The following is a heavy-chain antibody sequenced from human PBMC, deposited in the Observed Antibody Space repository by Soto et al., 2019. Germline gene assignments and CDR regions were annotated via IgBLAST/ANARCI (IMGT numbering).Heavy chain of an antibody. CDR2: ISGDRAYI. CDR3: AREVYMVVTAIDF. CDR1: GFTFSAYS. Sequence: EVQLLESGGGLVQPGGSLRLSCAASGFTFSAYSMSWVRQAPGKGLEWLSCISGDRAYIYYADSVRGRFTIYRDNTENSLQMQMDNVGDKDMSDYYCAREVYMVVTAIDFWGQGTLVTVSS. D-gene: IGHD2-21*01. V-gene: IGHV3-48*02. J-gene: IGHJ4*02.